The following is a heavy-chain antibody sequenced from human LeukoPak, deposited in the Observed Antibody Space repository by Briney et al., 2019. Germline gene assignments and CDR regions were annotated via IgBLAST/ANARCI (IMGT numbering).Heavy chain of an antibody. CDR1: GGPISTHY. CDR2: NDYSGST. CDR3: ARGATFRGTYYMDV. D-gene: IGHD3-10*01. Sequence: SETLSLTCIVSGGPISTHYWSWSRQPPGKGLEWIGYNDYSGSTNYNPSLRSRVTISVDTSKNQFSLKLNSVTAADTAVYYCARGATFRGTYYMDVWGKGTTVTVSS. V-gene: IGHV4-59*11. J-gene: IGHJ6*03.